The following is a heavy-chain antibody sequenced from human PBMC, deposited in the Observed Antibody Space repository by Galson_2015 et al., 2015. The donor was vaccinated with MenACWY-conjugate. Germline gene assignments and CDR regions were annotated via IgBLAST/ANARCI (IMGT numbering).Heavy chain of an antibody. D-gene: IGHD2-2*02. V-gene: IGHV3-30*04. J-gene: IGHJ4*02. CDR1: GFTFSSYA. Sequence: SLRLSCAVSGFTFSSYAISWVRQAPGKGLEWVSVISGGGSNKYHADSVRGRFTISRDNSKNTLYLQMNSLRAEDTAVYYCARGEESAIYSGGYEPDYWGQGTLVTVSS. CDR2: ISGGGSNK. CDR3: ARGEESAIYSGGYEPDY.